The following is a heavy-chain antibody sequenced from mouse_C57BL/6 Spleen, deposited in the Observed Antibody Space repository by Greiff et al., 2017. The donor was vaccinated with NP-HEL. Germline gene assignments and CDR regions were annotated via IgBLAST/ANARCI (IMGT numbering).Heavy chain of an antibody. CDR2: ISYDGSN. J-gene: IGHJ3*01. V-gene: IGHV3-6*01. CDR3: ARGGAYSNLFAY. Sequence: EVQLQKSGPGLVKPSQSLSLTCSVTGYSITSGYYWNWIRQFPGNKLEWMGYISYDGSNNYNPSLKNRISITRDTSKNQFFLKLNSVTTEDTATYYCARGGAYSNLFAYWGQGTLVTVSA. CDR1: GYSITSGYY. D-gene: IGHD2-5*01.